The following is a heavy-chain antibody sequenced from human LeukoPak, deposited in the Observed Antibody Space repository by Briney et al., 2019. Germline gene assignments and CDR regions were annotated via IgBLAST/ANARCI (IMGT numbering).Heavy chain of an antibody. V-gene: IGHV3-21*01. Sequence: GGSLRLSCAASGFTFSHYTINWVRQAPGKGPEWVSSISSGSTYIYYADSVKGRFTISRDNAKNSLFLQMNRLRAEDTAVYYCARFTTTYYFDHWGQGTLVTVSS. CDR2: ISSGSTYI. CDR1: GFTFSHYT. D-gene: IGHD3-22*01. J-gene: IGHJ4*02. CDR3: ARFTTTYYFDH.